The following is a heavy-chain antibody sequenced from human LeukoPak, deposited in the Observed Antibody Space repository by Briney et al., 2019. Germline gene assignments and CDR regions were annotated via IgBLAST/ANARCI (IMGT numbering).Heavy chain of an antibody. D-gene: IGHD3-3*01. J-gene: IGHJ4*02. CDR3: AREDFWSGYYANFDY. CDR2: IYYSGST. CDR1: GGSISSYY. V-gene: IGHV4-59*12. Sequence: SETLSLTCTVSGGSISSYYWSWIRQPPGKGLEWIGYIYYSGSTNYNPSLKSRVTISVDTSKNQFSLKLSSVTAADTAVYYCAREDFWSGYYANFDYWGQGTLVTVSS.